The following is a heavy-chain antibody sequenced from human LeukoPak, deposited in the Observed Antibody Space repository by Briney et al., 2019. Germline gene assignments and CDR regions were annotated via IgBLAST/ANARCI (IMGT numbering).Heavy chain of an antibody. J-gene: IGHJ4*02. Sequence: PGRSLRLSCAASGFTFDTFWMYWVRQPPGKGLVWVSRINRDGSTTTYADSVKGRFTISRDNAKSTLYLQLSSLRAEDTAVYYCARGYSVGDGGYLEHWGQGALVTVSS. V-gene: IGHV3-74*01. CDR3: ARGYSVGDGGYLEH. CDR2: INRDGSTT. CDR1: GFTFDTFW. D-gene: IGHD5-18*01.